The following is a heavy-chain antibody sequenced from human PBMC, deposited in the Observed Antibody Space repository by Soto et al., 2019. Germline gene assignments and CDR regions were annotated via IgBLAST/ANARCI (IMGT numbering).Heavy chain of an antibody. Sequence: EASVKVSCKASGYTFTGYYMHWVRQAPGQGLEWMGWINPNSGGTNYAQKFQGRVTMTRDTSISTAYMELSRLRSDDTAVYYCARERISGIAVAAHDAFDIWGQGTMVTVSS. CDR2: INPNSGGT. CDR3: ARERISGIAVAAHDAFDI. V-gene: IGHV1-2*02. CDR1: GYTFTGYY. D-gene: IGHD6-19*01. J-gene: IGHJ3*02.